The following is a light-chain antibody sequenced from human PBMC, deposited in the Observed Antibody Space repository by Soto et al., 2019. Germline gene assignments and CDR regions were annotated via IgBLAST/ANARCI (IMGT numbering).Light chain of an antibody. J-gene: IGLJ2*01. CDR2: DVS. V-gene: IGLV2-11*01. Sequence: QSALTQPRSVSGSPGQSVTISCTGTSSDVGGYNYVSWYQQHPGKAPKLMIYDVSKRPSGVPDRFSGSKSGNTASLTIPGLQAEDEADYYCCSYAGSYTLGVFGGGTKLTVL. CDR1: SSDVGGYNY. CDR3: CSYAGSYTLGV.